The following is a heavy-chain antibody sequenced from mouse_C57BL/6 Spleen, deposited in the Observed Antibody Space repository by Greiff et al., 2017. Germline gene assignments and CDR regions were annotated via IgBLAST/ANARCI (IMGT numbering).Heavy chain of an antibody. CDR2: FYPGSGSI. V-gene: IGHV1-62-2*01. D-gene: IGHD2-4*01. CDR3: ERHEDRRGDYDAYYYAMDY. Sequence: QVQLKQSGAELVKPGASVKLSCKASGYTFTEYTIHWVKQRSGQGLEWIGWFYPGSGSIKDNEKFKDKATLTADKSSSTVYMELSRLTSEDSAVYFCERHEDRRGDYDAYYYAMDYWGQGTSVTVSS. CDR1: GYTFTEYT. J-gene: IGHJ4*01.